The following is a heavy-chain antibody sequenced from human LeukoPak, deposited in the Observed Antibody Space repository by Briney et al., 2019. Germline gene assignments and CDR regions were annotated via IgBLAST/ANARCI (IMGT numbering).Heavy chain of an antibody. D-gene: IGHD3-3*01. V-gene: IGHV4-34*01. CDR3: ARVPSHYDFWSGYYYYFDY. J-gene: IGHJ4*02. CDR2: ISHSGST. CDR1: GGSFSGYY. Sequence: SETLSLTCAVYGGSFSGYYWSWIRQPPGKGLEWIGEISHSGSTNYNPSLKSRVTISVDTSKNQFSLKLSSVTAADTAVYYCARVPSHYDFWSGYYYYFDYWGQGTLVTVSS.